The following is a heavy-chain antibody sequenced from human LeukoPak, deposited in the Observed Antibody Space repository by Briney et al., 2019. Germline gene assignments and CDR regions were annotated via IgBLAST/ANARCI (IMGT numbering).Heavy chain of an antibody. Sequence: GGSLRLSCAAPGFSFNSYAMHWARQAPGKGLEWVAVISYDGSNKDYADSVKGRFTISRDKSKSTLYLQMNSLRPEDTAVYYCARALDSSGWNGRDYWGQGTLVTVSS. CDR1: GFSFNSYA. CDR2: ISYDGSNK. D-gene: IGHD6-19*01. V-gene: IGHV3-30-3*01. CDR3: ARALDSSGWNGRDY. J-gene: IGHJ4*02.